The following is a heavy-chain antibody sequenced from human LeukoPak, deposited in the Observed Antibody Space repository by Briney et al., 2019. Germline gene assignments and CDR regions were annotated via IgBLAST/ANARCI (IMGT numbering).Heavy chain of an antibody. CDR3: ASAPYSSGYVNY. Sequence: SGTLSLTCAVYRVSLSAFYWCWIPQPPQKGLEWMGELHHSGSTNYTPSLKCRATLSVDTYKNRLCLKLSSVNAADTAVYYYASAPYSSGYVNYWGQGTLVTVSS. V-gene: IGHV4-34*01. CDR1: RVSLSAFY. D-gene: IGHD5-12*01. CDR2: LHHSGST. J-gene: IGHJ4*02.